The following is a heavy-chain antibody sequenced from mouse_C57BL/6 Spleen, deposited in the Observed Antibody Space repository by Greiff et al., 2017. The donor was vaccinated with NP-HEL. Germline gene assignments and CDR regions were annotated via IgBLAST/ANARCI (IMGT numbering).Heavy chain of an antibody. J-gene: IGHJ3*01. CDR1: GYAFSSSW. CDR3: APTALARFAY. Sequence: VQLQQSGPELVKPGASVKISCKASGYAFSSSWMNWVKQRPGKGLEWIGRIYPGDGDTNYNGKFKGKATLTADKSSSTAYMQCSSLTSEDSAVYFCAPTALARFAYWGQGTLVTVSA. D-gene: IGHD3-2*01. CDR2: IYPGDGDT. V-gene: IGHV1-82*01.